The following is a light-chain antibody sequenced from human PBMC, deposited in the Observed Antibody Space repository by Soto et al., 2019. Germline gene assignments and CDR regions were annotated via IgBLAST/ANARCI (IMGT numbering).Light chain of an antibody. V-gene: IGKV3-20*01. Sequence: EIVLTQSPGTLSLSPWERATLSCRASQSVTNNYLAWYQHKPGQAPRLVIYGASSRATGIPDRFSASGSGTDFTLTISRLEPEDFAVYYCQQYDISPWTFGQGTKVDIK. CDR2: GAS. CDR3: QQYDISPWT. J-gene: IGKJ1*01. CDR1: QSVTNNY.